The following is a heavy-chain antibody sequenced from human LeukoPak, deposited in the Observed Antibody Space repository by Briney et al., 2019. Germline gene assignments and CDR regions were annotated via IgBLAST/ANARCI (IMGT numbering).Heavy chain of an antibody. J-gene: IGHJ4*02. D-gene: IGHD7-27*01. CDR2: ISAYNGHT. CDR3: ARGPTGDYGYFDF. V-gene: IGHV1-18*01. Sequence: ASVKVSCKASGYILTTYGISWVRQAPGQGLDWMGWISAYNGHTNYAQNLQGRVTMTTDTSTSTAYMELRSLRSDDTAVYYCARGPTGDYGYFDFWGQGTLVTVSS. CDR1: GYILTTYG.